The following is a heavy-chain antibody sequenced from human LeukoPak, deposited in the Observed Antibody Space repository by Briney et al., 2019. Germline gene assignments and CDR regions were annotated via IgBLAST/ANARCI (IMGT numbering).Heavy chain of an antibody. D-gene: IGHD3-22*01. V-gene: IGHV3-49*04. CDR3: TRDPYYYDSSGYYCERCFDY. Sequence: GGSLRLSCTASGFTFGDYAMSWVRQAPGKGLEWVGFIRSKAYGGTTEYAASVKGRFTISRDDSKSIAYLQMNSLKTEDTAVYYCTRDPYYYDSSGYYCERCFDYWGQGTLVTVSS. CDR1: GFTFGDYA. CDR2: IRSKAYGGTT. J-gene: IGHJ4*02.